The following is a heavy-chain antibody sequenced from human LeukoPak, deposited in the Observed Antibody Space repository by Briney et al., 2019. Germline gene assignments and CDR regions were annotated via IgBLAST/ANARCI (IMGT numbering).Heavy chain of an antibody. CDR1: GSIFSDYA. V-gene: IGHV3-23*01. CDR3: ARHDSFIPY. CDR2: ISDSGRAT. Sequence: GGSLRLSCASSGSIFSDYAMSWVRQAPGKGLEWVSGISDSGRATYYADSVKGRYTISRDNSKNTVSLQMSSPTAEDTAVYFCARHDSFIPYWGQGTPVTVSP. J-gene: IGHJ4*02. D-gene: IGHD5-18*01.